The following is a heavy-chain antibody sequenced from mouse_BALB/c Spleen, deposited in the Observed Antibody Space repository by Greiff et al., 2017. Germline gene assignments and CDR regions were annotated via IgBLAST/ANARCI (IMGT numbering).Heavy chain of an antibody. J-gene: IGHJ4*01. CDR3: ARKIYDGYYGNAMDY. CDR1: GFAFSSYD. Sequence: EVKLMESGGGLVKPGGSLKLSCAASGFAFSSYDMSWVRQTPEKRLEWVAYISSGGGSTYYPDTVKGRFTISRDNAKNTLYLQMSSLKSEDTAMYECARKIYDGYYGNAMDYWGQGTSVTVSS. V-gene: IGHV5-12-1*01. D-gene: IGHD2-3*01. CDR2: ISSGGGST.